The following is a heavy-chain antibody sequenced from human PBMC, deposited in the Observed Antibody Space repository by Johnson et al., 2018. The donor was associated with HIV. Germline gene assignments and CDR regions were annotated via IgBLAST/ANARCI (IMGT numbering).Heavy chain of an antibody. J-gene: IGHJ3*02. CDR1: RFTFSRYW. CDR2: ITSDGSIT. V-gene: IGHV3-74*01. CDR3: ARYSSGWQGLDAFDI. D-gene: IGHD6-19*01. Sequence: VPPVESAGGLVQPGGSLRLSCSASRFTFSRYWMHCVRQAPGTGLAWVSRITSDGSITSYADSVKCRFTISRDNAKNTLYLQMNSLRVEDTAVYYCARYSSGWQGLDAFDIWGQGTMVTVS.